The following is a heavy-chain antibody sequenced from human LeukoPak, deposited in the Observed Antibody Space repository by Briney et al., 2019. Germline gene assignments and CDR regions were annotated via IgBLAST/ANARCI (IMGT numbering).Heavy chain of an antibody. CDR3: ARFDIVVVPAARDYYYYGIDV. V-gene: IGHV1-2*02. CDR2: INPNSGGT. CDR1: GYTFTGYY. J-gene: IGHJ6*02. D-gene: IGHD2-2*01. Sequence: ASVKVSCKASGYTFTGYYMQWVRQAPGQGLEWMGWINPNSGGTNYAQKFQGRVTMTRDTSISTAYMELSRLRSDDTAVYYCARFDIVVVPAARDYYYYGIDVWGQGTTVTVSS.